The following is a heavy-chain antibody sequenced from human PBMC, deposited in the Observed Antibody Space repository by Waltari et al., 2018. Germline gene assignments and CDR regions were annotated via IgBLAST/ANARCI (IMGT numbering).Heavy chain of an antibody. CDR3: ARGLVTYTSNWFGLDY. V-gene: IGHV3-66*01. CDR2: IYSGGST. J-gene: IGHJ4*02. D-gene: IGHD6-13*01. CDR1: GFAVRRNS. Sequence: EVQLVESGGGLVQPGGSLRLSCAASGFAVRRNSVRWVRQAPGKGLQWGSVIYSGGSTYYADSVKGRFTISRDNSKNTLYLEMNNLRPEDTAVYYCARGLVTYTSNWFGLDYWGQGTLVTVSS.